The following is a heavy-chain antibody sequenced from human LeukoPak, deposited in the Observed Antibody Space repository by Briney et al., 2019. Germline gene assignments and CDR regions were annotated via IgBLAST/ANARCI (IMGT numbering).Heavy chain of an antibody. CDR1: GGSISSYY. Sequence: TASETLSLTCIVSGGSISSYYWRWTRQPPGEGLEWIGYIYYTGSTNYNPSLKRRVTISLDTSNNQFSPRLRSVTAADTAVYYCARYDSGWFLDYWGQGNLVTVSS. CDR3: ARYDSGWFLDY. V-gene: IGHV4-59*01. J-gene: IGHJ4*02. D-gene: IGHD3-10*01. CDR2: IYYTGST.